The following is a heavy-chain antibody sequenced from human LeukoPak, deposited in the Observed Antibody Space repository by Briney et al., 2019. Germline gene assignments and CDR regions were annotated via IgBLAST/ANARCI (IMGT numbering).Heavy chain of an antibody. Sequence: GGSLRLSCAASGLTFSSYELNWVRHHPGRGREWGSYISSSGRTIYYAESAKGRFPFSRDNAKNSLYLQMNSLRAEDTAVYYCARGRSSSWYTLDYYYYYMDVWGKGTTVTISS. CDR1: GLTFSSYE. D-gene: IGHD6-13*01. CDR2: ISSSGRTI. V-gene: IGHV3-48*03. CDR3: ARGRSSSWYTLDYYYYYMDV. J-gene: IGHJ6*03.